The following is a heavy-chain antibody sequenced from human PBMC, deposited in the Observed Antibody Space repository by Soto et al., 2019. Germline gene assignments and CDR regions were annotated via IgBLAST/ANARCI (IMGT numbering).Heavy chain of an antibody. CDR2: IYYSGST. V-gene: IGHV4-39*01. CDR1: GGSISSSSYY. CDR3: ARLKIRTVDV. J-gene: IGHJ6*02. Sequence: SETLSLTCTVSGGSISSSSYYWGWIRQPPGKGLEWIGSIYYSGSTYYNPSLKSRVTISVDTSKNQFSLKLSSVTAADTAVYYCARLKIRTVDVWGQGTTVTVSS.